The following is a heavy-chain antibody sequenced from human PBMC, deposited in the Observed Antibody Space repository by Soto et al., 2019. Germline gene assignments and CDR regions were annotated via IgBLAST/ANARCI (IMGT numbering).Heavy chain of an antibody. CDR3: ARHSTAYCSSTTCLGY. CDR1: GGSISNYY. D-gene: IGHD2-2*01. Sequence: SETLSLTCTVSGGSISNYYWSWIRQPPGKGLEWIGHIHYSGSTNYNPSLRSRVSISVDTSKNQFSLKVNPVTAADTAVYYCARHSTAYCSSTTCLGYWGQGTQVTVSS. J-gene: IGHJ4*02. V-gene: IGHV4-59*01. CDR2: IHYSGST.